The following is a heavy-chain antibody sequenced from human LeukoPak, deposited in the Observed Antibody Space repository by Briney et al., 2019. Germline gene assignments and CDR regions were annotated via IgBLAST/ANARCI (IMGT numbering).Heavy chain of an antibody. CDR3: AKDPNPPRIAAAPYYFDY. V-gene: IGHV3-23*01. Sequence: PGGSLRLPCAASGFTFSSYAMSWVRQAPGKGLEWVSAISGSGGSTYYADSVKGRFTISRDNSKNTLYLQMNSLRAEDTAVYYCAKDPNPPRIAAAPYYFDYWGQGTLVTVSS. J-gene: IGHJ4*02. D-gene: IGHD6-13*01. CDR2: ISGSGGST. CDR1: GFTFSSYA.